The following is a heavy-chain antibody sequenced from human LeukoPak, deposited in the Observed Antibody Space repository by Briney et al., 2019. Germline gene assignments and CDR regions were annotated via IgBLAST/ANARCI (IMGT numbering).Heavy chain of an antibody. J-gene: IGHJ6*02. CDR1: GFTFSSYE. CDR3: ARASYQLLLWYYYYGMDV. V-gene: IGHV3-48*03. Sequence: GGSLTLACAASGFTFSSYEMNWVRQAPGKGLEWVSYISSSGSTIYYADSVKGRFTISRDNAKNSLYLQMNSLRAEDTAVYYCARASYQLLLWYYYYGMDVWGQGTTVTVSS. D-gene: IGHD2-2*01. CDR2: ISSSGSTI.